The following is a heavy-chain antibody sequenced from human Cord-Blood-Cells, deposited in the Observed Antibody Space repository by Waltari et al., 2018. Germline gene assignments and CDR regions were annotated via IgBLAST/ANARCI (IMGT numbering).Heavy chain of an antibody. CDR2: INHSGST. CDR1: GGSFSGYY. Sequence: QVQLQQWGAGLLKPSETLSLTCAVYGGSFSGYYWSWIRQPPGKGLEWIGEINHSGSTNYNPSLKSRVTISVDTSKNQFSPKLSSVTAADTAVYYCARGRWDIVVVVAALWYFDLWGRGTLVTVSS. CDR3: ARGRWDIVVVVAALWYFDL. D-gene: IGHD2-15*01. J-gene: IGHJ2*01. V-gene: IGHV4-34*01.